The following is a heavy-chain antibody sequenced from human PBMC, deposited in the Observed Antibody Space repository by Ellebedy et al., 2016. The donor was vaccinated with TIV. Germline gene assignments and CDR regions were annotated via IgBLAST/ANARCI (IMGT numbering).Heavy chain of an antibody. Sequence: GESLKISCVGSEFTFSDYWMHWIRQVPGKGLQWVSRINGRGLSLKYAESVKGRFTISRDNSRKTLYLLMNSLTVEETAVYYCARDEAQAGIKYFQYWGQGTLVTVSP. CDR2: INGRGLSL. D-gene: IGHD6-19*01. CDR1: EFTFSDYW. J-gene: IGHJ1*01. CDR3: ARDEAQAGIKYFQY. V-gene: IGHV3-74*01.